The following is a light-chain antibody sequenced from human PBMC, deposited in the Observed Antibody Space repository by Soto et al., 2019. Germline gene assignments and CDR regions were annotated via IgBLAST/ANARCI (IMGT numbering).Light chain of an antibody. CDR3: QQYNSNPLT. Sequence: DIQMTQPPSTLSASVGDRVTITCRASQSISSWLAWYQQKPGKAPKLLIYKASSLESGVPSRFSGRGSGTEFTLTISSLQPDDLATYYCQQYNSNPLTFGGGTKVEIK. V-gene: IGKV1-5*03. J-gene: IGKJ4*01. CDR1: QSISSW. CDR2: KAS.